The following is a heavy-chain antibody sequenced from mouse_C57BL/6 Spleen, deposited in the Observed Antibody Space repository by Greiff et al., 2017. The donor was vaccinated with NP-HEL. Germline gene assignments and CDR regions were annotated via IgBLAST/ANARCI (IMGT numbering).Heavy chain of an antibody. D-gene: IGHD2-1*01. Sequence: VQLQQPGTELVKPGASVTLSCKASGYTFTSYWMLWVKQRPGQGLEWIGNINPSNGGTNYNEKFKSKATLTVDKSSSTAYMQLSSLTSEDSAVYYCARGVIGNPFDYWGQGTTLTVSS. V-gene: IGHV1-53*01. CDR1: GYTFTSYW. CDR3: ARGVIGNPFDY. CDR2: INPSNGGT. J-gene: IGHJ2*01.